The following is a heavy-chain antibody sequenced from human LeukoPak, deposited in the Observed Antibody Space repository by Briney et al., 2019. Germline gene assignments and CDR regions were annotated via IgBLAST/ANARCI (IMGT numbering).Heavy chain of an antibody. CDR3: ARFGTCSSTSCYADEAYFDY. V-gene: IGHV3-48*01. CDR2: ISSSSSTI. Sequence: GGSLRLSCAASGFTFSSYSMNWVRQAPGKGLEWVSYISSSSSTIYYADSVKGRFTISRDNAKNSLYLQMNSLRAEDTAVYYCARFGTCSSTSCYADEAYFDYWGQGTLVTVSS. D-gene: IGHD2-2*01. J-gene: IGHJ4*02. CDR1: GFTFSSYS.